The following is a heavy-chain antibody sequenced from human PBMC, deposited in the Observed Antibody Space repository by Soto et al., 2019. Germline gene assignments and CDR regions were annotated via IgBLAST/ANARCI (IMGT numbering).Heavy chain of an antibody. J-gene: IGHJ4*02. CDR3: GRARFVATWGPPHFAF. V-gene: IGHV4-59*01. D-gene: IGHD7-27*01. Sequence: SETLSLTCTVSGGSMKNYFWSWIRQPPGKGLEWIGYIHSSGNTKYNPSLKSRVTISVDTSKNQFSLNLSSVTSADTAVYYCGRARFVATWGPPHFAFWGQGILVTVSS. CDR1: GGSMKNYF. CDR2: IHSSGNT.